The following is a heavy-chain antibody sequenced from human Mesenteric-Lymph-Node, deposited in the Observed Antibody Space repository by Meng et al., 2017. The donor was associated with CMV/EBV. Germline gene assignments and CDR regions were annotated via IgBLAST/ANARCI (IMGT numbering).Heavy chain of an antibody. V-gene: IGHV2-5*02. D-gene: IGHD6-13*01. CDR1: GFSLLTSGVG. CDR3: AHSSGIAAAGPFYFDY. Sequence: QITLKESGPTLVKPTQTLTLTCTFSGFSLLTSGVGGGWIRQPPGKALEWLALIYWDDDKRYSPSLKSMLTITKDTSKNQVVLTMTNMDPVDTATYYCAHSSGIAAAGPFYFDYWGQGTLVTVSS. J-gene: IGHJ4*02. CDR2: IYWDDDK.